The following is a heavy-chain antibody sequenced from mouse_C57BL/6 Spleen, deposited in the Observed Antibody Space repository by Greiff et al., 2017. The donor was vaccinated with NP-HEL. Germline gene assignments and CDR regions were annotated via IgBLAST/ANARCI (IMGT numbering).Heavy chain of an antibody. CDR2: INPYNGGT. D-gene: IGHD2-3*01. V-gene: IGHV1-19*01. J-gene: IGHJ1*03. CDR1: GYTFTDYY. Sequence: EVQLQQSGPVLVKPGASVKMSCKASGYTFTDYYMNWVKQSHGKSLEWIGVINPYNGGTSYNQKFKGKATLTVDKSSSTAYMELNSLTSEDSAVYYCAIVEVYDGYYDWYFDVWGTGTTVTVSS. CDR3: AIVEVYDGYYDWYFDV.